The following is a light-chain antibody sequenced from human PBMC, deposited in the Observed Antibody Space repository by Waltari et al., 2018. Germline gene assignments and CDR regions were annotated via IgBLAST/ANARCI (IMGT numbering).Light chain of an antibody. CDR1: QSVSKY. V-gene: IGKV3-20*01. Sequence: RATRSCRASQSVSKYLAWYQQKPGQAPRLLIYHASTRAAGIPDRFSGSGYGTDFSLTISRLEAEDFAVYYCQHYVSLPATFGQGTKVEIK. CDR3: QHYVSLPAT. CDR2: HAS. J-gene: IGKJ1*01.